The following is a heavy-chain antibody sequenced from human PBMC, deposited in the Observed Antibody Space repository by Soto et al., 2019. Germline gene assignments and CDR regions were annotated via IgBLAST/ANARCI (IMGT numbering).Heavy chain of an antibody. V-gene: IGHV4-31*03. Sequence: QVQLQESGPGLVKPSQTLSLTCTVSGGSISSTDHYWGWIRQHPERGLEWIGYIDNSGITYDNPSLKSRVAMSVDTSQNQFSRTLRSVTAADTAVYYCARNYGNYGHYFDSWGQGTLVTVSS. CDR2: IDNSGIT. D-gene: IGHD4-17*01. J-gene: IGHJ4*02. CDR3: ARNYGNYGHYFDS. CDR1: GGSISSTDHY.